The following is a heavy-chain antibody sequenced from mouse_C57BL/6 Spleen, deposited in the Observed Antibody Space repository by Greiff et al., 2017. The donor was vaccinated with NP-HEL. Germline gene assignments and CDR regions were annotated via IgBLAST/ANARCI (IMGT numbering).Heavy chain of an antibody. CDR1: GFTFSDYY. J-gene: IGHJ4*01. Sequence: EVNLVESEGGLVQPGSSMKLSCTASGFTFSDYYMAWVRQVPEKGLEWVANINYDGSSTYYLDSLKSRFIISRDNAKNILYLQMSSLKSEDTATYYCARGDYDAMDYWGQGTSVTVSS. V-gene: IGHV5-16*01. CDR2: INYDGSST. CDR3: ARGDYDAMDY. D-gene: IGHD1-1*01.